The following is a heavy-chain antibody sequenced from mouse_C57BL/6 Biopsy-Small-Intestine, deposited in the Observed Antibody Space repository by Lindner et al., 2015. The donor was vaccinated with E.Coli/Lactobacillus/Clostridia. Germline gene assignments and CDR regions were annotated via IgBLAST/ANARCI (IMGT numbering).Heavy chain of an antibody. D-gene: IGHD2-3*01. CDR2: INPYNGGT. CDR1: GYTFTDYY. J-gene: IGHJ2*01. Sequence: VQLQESGPVLVKPGASVKMSCKASGYTFTDYYMNWVKQSHGKSLEWIGVINPYNGGTSYNQKFKGKATLTVDKSSSTAYMELNSLTSEDSAVYYCARGGWLPFDYWGQGTTLTVSS. CDR3: ARGGWLPFDY. V-gene: IGHV1-19*01.